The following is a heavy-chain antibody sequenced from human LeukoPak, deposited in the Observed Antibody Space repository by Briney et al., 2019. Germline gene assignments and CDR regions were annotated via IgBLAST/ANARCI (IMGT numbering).Heavy chain of an antibody. V-gene: IGHV1-46*01. CDR1: GYTFSSNY. D-gene: IGHD3-22*01. Sequence: GASVKVSCKAFGYTFSSNYMHWVRQAPGQGPEWMGVISPSGGSTTYAQKFQGRVTLTRDMSTSTDYLELSSLRSEDTAVYYCAREKGYYYDSSEAQDAFDIWGQGTMVTVSS. J-gene: IGHJ3*02. CDR3: AREKGYYYDSSEAQDAFDI. CDR2: ISPSGGST.